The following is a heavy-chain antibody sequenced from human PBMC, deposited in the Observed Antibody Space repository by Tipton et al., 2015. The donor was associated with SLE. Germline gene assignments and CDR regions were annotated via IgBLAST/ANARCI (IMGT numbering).Heavy chain of an antibody. CDR2: INPNSGGT. J-gene: IGHJ4*02. CDR3: ARGHRSSGWYYYFDY. D-gene: IGHD6-19*01. CDR1: GYTFTGYY. Sequence: QSGPEVKKPGASVKVSCKASGYTFTGYYMHWVRQAPGQGLEWMGWINPNSGGTNYAQKFQGRVTMTRDTSISTAYMELSRLRSDDTAVYYCARGHRSSGWYYYFDYWGQGTLVTVSS. V-gene: IGHV1-2*02.